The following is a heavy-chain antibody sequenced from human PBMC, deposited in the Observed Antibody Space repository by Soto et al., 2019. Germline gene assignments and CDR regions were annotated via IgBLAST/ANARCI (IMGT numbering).Heavy chain of an antibody. Sequence: QVQLVQSGAEVKNPGASVKVSCKASGYTFTRYGIGWARQAPGQGLEWMGWINTYNGNTNYAQNGQGRVTLTKDTPTSTAYMELRSLRSNDTAIYYCAMVDVYVTPSPQDVWGQGTTVIVSS. D-gene: IGHD3-16*01. V-gene: IGHV1-18*01. CDR2: INTYNGNT. CDR1: GYTFTRYG. CDR3: AMVDVYVTPSPQDV. J-gene: IGHJ6*02.